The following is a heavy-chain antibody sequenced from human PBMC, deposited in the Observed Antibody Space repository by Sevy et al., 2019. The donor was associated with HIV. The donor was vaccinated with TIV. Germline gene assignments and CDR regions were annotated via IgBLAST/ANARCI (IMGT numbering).Heavy chain of an antibody. CDR2: IKQDGSET. Sequence: GGSLRLSCAASGFSFSNYNMNWVRQAPGKGLEWVANIKQDGSETYYVDSVKGRFTISRDNAKTSLYLQMDYPRPEDTAVYYCVIGWLLDSWGQGTLVTVSS. CDR3: VIGWLLDS. V-gene: IGHV3-7*01. CDR1: GFSFSNYN. D-gene: IGHD6-19*01. J-gene: IGHJ4*02.